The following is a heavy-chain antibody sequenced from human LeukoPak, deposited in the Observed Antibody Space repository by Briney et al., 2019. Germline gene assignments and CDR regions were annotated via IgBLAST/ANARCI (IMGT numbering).Heavy chain of an antibody. D-gene: IGHD3-16*01. Sequence: ASMKVSCKASGYTFNDKYLHWVRQAPGQGPEWMGWINPNRGGTNYAQNFQGRVTMTRDTSISTAYMEVSRLRSDDTAVYYCARGGSASFDYWGQGTLVTVPS. V-gene: IGHV1-2*02. CDR3: ARGGSASFDY. CDR2: INPNRGGT. CDR1: GYTFNDKY. J-gene: IGHJ4*02.